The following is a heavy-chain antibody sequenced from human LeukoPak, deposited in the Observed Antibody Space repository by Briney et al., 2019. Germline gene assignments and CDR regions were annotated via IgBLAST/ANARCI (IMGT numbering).Heavy chain of an antibody. V-gene: IGHV4-34*01. CDR2: INHSGST. J-gene: IGHJ4*02. CDR3: ARGLSPRINMVRGVRPPFRGVFDY. Sequence: SETLSLTCAVYGGSFSGYYWSWIRQPPGKGLEWIGEINHSGSTDYNPSLKSRVTISVDTSKNQFSLKLSSVTAADTAVYYCARGLSPRINMVRGVRPPFRGVFDYWGQGTLVTVSS. D-gene: IGHD3-10*01. CDR1: GGSFSGYY.